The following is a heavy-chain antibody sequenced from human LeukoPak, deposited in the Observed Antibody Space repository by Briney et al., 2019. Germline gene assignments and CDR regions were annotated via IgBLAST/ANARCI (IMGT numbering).Heavy chain of an antibody. CDR3: ARNPQLLPDWNFDL. J-gene: IGHJ2*01. V-gene: IGHV3-33*01. CDR2: IWYDGSNE. CDR1: GFSFSSYG. D-gene: IGHD2-2*01. Sequence: GGSLRLSCVASGFSFSSYGIHWVRQAPGKGLEWVSVIWYDGSNEHYAESVKGRFTISRDNSKNTVFLQMKSLRVEDTAVYYCARNPQLLPDWNFDLWGRGTLVTDSS.